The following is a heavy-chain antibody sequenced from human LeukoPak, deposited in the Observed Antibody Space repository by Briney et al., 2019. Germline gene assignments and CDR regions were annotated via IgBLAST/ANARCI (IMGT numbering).Heavy chain of an antibody. V-gene: IGHV4-61*09. CDR3: AREVRGVILIYYYDSMDV. CDR1: GGSVSGGSYH. D-gene: IGHD3-10*01. Sequence: PSETLSLTCTVSGGSVSGGSYHWSWIRQPAGKGLEWIGHIHTTGSTNYNPSLKSRVTISVDTSKNQFSLKLSSVTAADTAVYYCAREVRGVILIYYYDSMDVWGKGTTVTISS. CDR2: IHTTGST. J-gene: IGHJ6*03.